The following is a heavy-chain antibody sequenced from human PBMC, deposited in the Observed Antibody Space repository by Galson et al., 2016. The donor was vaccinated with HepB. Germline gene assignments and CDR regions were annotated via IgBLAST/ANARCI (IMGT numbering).Heavy chain of an antibody. CDR1: GFTFHDHA. V-gene: IGHV1-8*01. D-gene: IGHD5-24*01. J-gene: IGHJ6*02. CDR3: ARQLSSSYYYYGMDV. Sequence: SCAASGFTFHDHAMHWVRQATGQGLEWMGWMNPNSGNTSYAQKFQGRVTMSRNTSISTAYMELRSLRSEDTSVYYCARQLSSSYYYYGMDVWGQGTTVTVSS. CDR2: MNPNSGNT.